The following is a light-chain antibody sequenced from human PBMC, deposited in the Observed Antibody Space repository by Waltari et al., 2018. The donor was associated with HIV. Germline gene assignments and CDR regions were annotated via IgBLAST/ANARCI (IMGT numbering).Light chain of an antibody. V-gene: IGKV1-9*01. CDR1: QGIRNS. CDR3: QQFKTYPLT. Sequence: DIQLTQSPSFLSASVGDRVTFTCRASQGIRNSLAWYQQRPGKAPNLLIYAASTLHSGVPSRFSGSGSGTDFTRTISSLQPEDFATYYCQQFKTYPLTFGPGTKVDVK. J-gene: IGKJ3*01. CDR2: AAS.